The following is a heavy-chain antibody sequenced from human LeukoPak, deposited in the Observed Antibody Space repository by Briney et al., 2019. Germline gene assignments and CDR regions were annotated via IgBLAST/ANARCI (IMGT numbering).Heavy chain of an antibody. V-gene: IGHV3-30*18. CDR3: AKATVAGTVYYGMDV. CDR2: ISYDGSNK. D-gene: IGHD6-19*01. Sequence: GGSLRLSCAASGFTFSSYGMHWVRRAPGKGLEWVAVISYDGSNKYYADSVKGRFTISRDNSKNTLYLQMNSLRAEDTAVYYCAKATVAGTVYYGMDVWGQGTTVTVSS. J-gene: IGHJ6*02. CDR1: GFTFSSYG.